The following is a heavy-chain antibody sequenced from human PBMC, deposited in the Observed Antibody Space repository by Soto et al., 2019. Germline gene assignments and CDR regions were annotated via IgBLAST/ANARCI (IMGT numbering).Heavy chain of an antibody. J-gene: IGHJ6*02. CDR2: FKWNSGDV. V-gene: IGHV3-9*01. CDR1: GFTFGDYA. D-gene: IGHD3-10*01. CDR3: AKDRSSGSPYYGMDF. Sequence: GGSLRLSCAASGFTFGDYAMHWVRQVPGKGLEWVSGFKWNSGDVGYADSVKGRFSISRDNAKNSLYLQMNSLRPEDTAVYYCAKDRSSGSPYYGMDFWGQGTMVTVSS.